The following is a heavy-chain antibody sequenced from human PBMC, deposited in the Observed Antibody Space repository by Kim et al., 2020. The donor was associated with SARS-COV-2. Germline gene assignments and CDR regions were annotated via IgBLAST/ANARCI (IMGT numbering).Heavy chain of an antibody. CDR2: IGNAGDT. CDR3: ARAYVSSGWSGYYGMYV. D-gene: IGHD6-19*01. Sequence: GGSLRLSCAASGFTFSSYDMHWVRQAPGKGLEWVSAIGNAGDTYSPGYVKGVFTISRKNAKNSLYLQMNSLRAGDTAVYYCARAYVSSGWSGYYGMYVWG. CDR1: GFTFSSYD. V-gene: IGHV3-13*04. J-gene: IGHJ6*01.